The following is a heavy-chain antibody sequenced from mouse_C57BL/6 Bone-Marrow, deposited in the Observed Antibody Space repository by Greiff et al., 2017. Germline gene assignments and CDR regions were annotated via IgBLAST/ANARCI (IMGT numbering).Heavy chain of an antibody. CDR3: TRYCILLYWYFDV. Sequence: EVQLQQSGTVLARPGASVKMSCKTSGYTFTSYWMHWVKQRPGQGLEWIGAIYPGNSDTSYNQKFKGKAKLTAVTSASTAYMELSILTNEDSAVYYCTRYCILLYWYFDVWGTGTTVTVSS. J-gene: IGHJ1*03. CDR1: GYTFTSYW. CDR2: IYPGNSDT. V-gene: IGHV1-5*01.